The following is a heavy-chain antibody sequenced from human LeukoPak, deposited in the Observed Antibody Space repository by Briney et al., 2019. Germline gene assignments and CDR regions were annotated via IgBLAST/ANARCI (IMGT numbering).Heavy chain of an antibody. CDR2: ISAYNGNT. J-gene: IGHJ2*01. CDR3: ARQGIAVAGTIDWYFDL. D-gene: IGHD6-19*01. CDR1: GYTFTSYG. V-gene: IGHV1-18*01. Sequence: ASVKVSCKASGYTFTSYGISWVRQAPGQGLEWMGWISAYNGNTNYAQKLQGRVTMPTDTSTSTAYMELRSLRSDDTAVYYCARQGIAVAGTIDWYFDLWGRGTLVTVSS.